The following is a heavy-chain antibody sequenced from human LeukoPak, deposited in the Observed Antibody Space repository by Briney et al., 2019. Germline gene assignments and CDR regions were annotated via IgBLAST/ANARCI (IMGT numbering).Heavy chain of an antibody. CDR1: GGSISSYY. D-gene: IGHD3-10*01. V-gene: IGHV4-59*01. Sequence: PSQTLSLTCTVSGGSISSYYWSWIRQSPGKGLECIGYIHYTGSTNYNPSLKSRVTISVETSKNQFSLKLKSVTAADTAVYYCARGGYYGSGNDFRFDPWGQGTLVTVSS. CDR2: IHYTGST. J-gene: IGHJ5*02. CDR3: ARGGYYGSGNDFRFDP.